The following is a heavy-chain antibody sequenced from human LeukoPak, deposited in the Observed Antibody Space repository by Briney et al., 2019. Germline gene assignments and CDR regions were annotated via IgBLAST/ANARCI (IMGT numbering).Heavy chain of an antibody. CDR1: GFTSSSYE. CDR3: ARSGGYYDY. J-gene: IGHJ4*02. CDR2: ISTSGSTI. D-gene: IGHD4-23*01. V-gene: IGHV3-48*03. Sequence: GGSLRLSCAPPGFTSSSYEMNWVPQAPGKGLEWISYISTSGSTIYYADSVKGRFTVSRDNAKNSLYLQMNSLRAEDTAVYYCARSGGYYDYWGQGTLVSVSS.